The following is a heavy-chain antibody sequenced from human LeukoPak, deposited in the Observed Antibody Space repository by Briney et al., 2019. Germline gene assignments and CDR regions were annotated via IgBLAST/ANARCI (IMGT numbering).Heavy chain of an antibody. J-gene: IGHJ4*02. CDR3: AKERDGDYVFDY. D-gene: IGHD4-17*01. CDR1: GFTFSSYG. V-gene: IGHV3-30*18. Sequence: PGRSLRLSCAASGFTFSSYGMHWVRQAPGKGLEWVAVISYDGSNKYYADSVKGRFTISRDNSKNTLYLQMNSLRAEDTAVYYCAKERDGDYVFDYWGQGTLVTVSS. CDR2: ISYDGSNK.